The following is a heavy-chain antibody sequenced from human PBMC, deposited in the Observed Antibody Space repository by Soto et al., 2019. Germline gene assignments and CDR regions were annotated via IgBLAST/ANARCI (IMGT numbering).Heavy chain of an antibody. V-gene: IGHV4-34*01. J-gene: IGHJ4*02. CDR3: ALYYYDSSGYYYDY. CDR1: GGSFSGYY. CDR2: INHSGST. Sequence: QVQLQQWGAGLLKPSETLSLTCAVYGGSFSGYYWSWIRQPPGKGLEWIGEINHSGSTNYNPSLKSRVTISVDTSKNQFSLKLRSVTAADTAVYYCALYYYDSSGYYYDYWGQGTLVTVSS. D-gene: IGHD3-22*01.